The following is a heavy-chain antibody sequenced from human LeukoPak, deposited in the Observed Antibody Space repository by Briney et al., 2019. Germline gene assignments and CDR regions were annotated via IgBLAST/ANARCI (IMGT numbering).Heavy chain of an antibody. CDR1: GFTFSSYT. J-gene: IGHJ4*02. V-gene: IGHV3-23*01. D-gene: IGHD3-16*01. CDR2: ITTGDGNT. CDR3: AKDGGLWVSAHWGNS. Sequence: GGSLRLSCTASGFTFSSYTMTWVRQAPGKGLKWVSTITTGDGNTYYADSVKGRFTVSRDDSKNTLYLQMNSLRAEDTAVYYCAKDGGLWVSAHWGNSWGRGTLVTVSS.